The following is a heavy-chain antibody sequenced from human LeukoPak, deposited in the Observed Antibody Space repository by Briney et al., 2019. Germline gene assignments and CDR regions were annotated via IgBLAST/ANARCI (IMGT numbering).Heavy chain of an antibody. CDR1: GFTFSSYA. CDR2: ISGSGDST. J-gene: IGHJ1*01. V-gene: IGHV3-23*01. Sequence: GGSLRLSCAASGFTFSSYAMSWVRQAPGKGLEWVSAISGSGDSTYYADSVKGRFTISRDNAKNSLYLQMNSLRAEDTAVYYCARVLSPKQQLVLGYFQHWGQGTLVTVSS. D-gene: IGHD6-13*01. CDR3: ARVLSPKQQLVLGYFQH.